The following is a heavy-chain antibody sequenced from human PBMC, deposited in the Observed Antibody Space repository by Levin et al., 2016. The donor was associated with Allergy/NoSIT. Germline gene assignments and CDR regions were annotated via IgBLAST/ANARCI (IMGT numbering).Heavy chain of an antibody. CDR2: IRSKANSYAT. CDR3: TRRYYYDSSGYYNGDY. CDR1: GYTFSGSA. V-gene: IGHV3-73*01. J-gene: IGHJ4*02. D-gene: IGHD3-22*01. Sequence: GESLKISCAASGYTFSGSALHWVRQASGKGLEWVGRIRSKANSYATSYAASVKGRFTISRDDSKNTAYLQMNSLKTEDTAVYYCTRRYYYDSSGYYNGDYWGQGTLVTVSS.